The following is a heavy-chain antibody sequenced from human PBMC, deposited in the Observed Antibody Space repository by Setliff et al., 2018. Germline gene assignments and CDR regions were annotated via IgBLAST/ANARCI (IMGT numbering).Heavy chain of an antibody. CDR3: ARLKYCSGGNCYGYAFDI. CDR1: GYSFTSYW. Sequence: GESLKLSCKHSGYSFTSYWIAWVRQMPGKGLEWMGIIYPGNSDTRYSPSFQGQVTFSADKSISTAYLQRSSLKASDTAMYYCARLKYCSGGNCYGYAFDIWGQGTLVTVS. V-gene: IGHV5-51*01. CDR2: IYPGNSDT. D-gene: IGHD2-15*01. J-gene: IGHJ3*02.